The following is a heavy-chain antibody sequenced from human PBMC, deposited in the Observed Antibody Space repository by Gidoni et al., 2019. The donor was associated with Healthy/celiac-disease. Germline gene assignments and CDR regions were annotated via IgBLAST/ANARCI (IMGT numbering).Heavy chain of an antibody. CDR1: GFPFSSYS. Sequence: EVQRVESGGGLVKPGGSLRLTCAASGFPFSSYSMNWVRQAPGKGREWVSSISISISYISYADSLKGLFTISRDNAKNSLYLQMHRLSAEDTAVYYCARVPGLAVWGRGTLVTVSS. CDR2: ISISISYI. V-gene: IGHV3-21*01. D-gene: IGHD7-27*01. CDR3: ARVPGLAV. J-gene: IGHJ4*02.